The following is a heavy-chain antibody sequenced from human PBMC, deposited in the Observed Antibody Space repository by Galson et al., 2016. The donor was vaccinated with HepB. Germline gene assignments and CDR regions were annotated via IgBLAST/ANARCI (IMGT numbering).Heavy chain of an antibody. Sequence: SLRLSCAAPGFTFSNYWMSWVRQGPGKGLEWVGNIKDDGSEKNYVESVKGRFTISRDNAKNSLYLQMISLRVEDTAVYYCTRDFGYSNYDWGQGTLVTVSS. V-gene: IGHV3-7*01. CDR1: GFTFSNYW. D-gene: IGHD6-13*01. CDR3: TRDFGYSNYD. J-gene: IGHJ4*02. CDR2: IKDDGSEK.